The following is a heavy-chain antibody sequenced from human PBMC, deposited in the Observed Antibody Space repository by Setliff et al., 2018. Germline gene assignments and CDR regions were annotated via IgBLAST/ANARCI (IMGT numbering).Heavy chain of an antibody. CDR2: INPGGSEE. CDR3: ASATGY. Sequence: GGSLRLSCAASGFTFNTFWMTWVRQAPGKGLEWVANINPGGSEEYYLDSVKSRFTISRDNAKTSLYLLMNSLRADDTAVYFCASATGYWGQGILVTVSS. CDR1: GFTFNTFW. V-gene: IGHV3-7*01. J-gene: IGHJ4*02.